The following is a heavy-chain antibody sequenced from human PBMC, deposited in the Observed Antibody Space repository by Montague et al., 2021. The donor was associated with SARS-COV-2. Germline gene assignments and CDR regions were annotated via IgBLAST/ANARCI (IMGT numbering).Heavy chain of an antibody. D-gene: IGHD1-1*01. CDR3: ARSWNNWNVFAFDF. V-gene: IGHV4-59*13. J-gene: IGHJ3*01. CDR2: IYYSGGA. CDR1: GGAIITYY. Sequence: SETLSLTCTVSGGAIITYYWSWIRQPPGKGLEWIGYIYYSGGASYNPSLKSRVTISIDRSKNQFSLNLTSVTAADAAVYYCARSWNNWNVFAFDFWGQGTMLTVSS.